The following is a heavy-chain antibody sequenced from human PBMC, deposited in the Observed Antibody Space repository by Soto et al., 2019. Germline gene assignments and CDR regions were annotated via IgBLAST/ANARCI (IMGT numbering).Heavy chain of an antibody. CDR3: ARGASGAGNYYYGMDV. Sequence: QVQLVQSGAEVKKPGASVKVSCKASGYTFTGYYMHWVRQAPGQGLEWMGWINPNSGGTNYAQKFQGWVTMTRDTSISTAYMELSRLRSDDTAVYYCARGASGAGNYYYGMDVWCQGTTVTVSS. CDR1: GYTFTGYY. J-gene: IGHJ6*02. CDR2: INPNSGGT. V-gene: IGHV1-2*04. D-gene: IGHD3-10*01.